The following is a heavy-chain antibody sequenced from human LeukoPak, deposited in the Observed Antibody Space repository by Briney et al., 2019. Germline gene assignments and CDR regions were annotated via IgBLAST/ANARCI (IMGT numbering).Heavy chain of an antibody. D-gene: IGHD3-3*01. CDR3: ARGDDEWSGYCCY. CDR1: GFHFSNFA. V-gene: IGHV3-30*03. Sequence: PGGSLRLSCAASGFHFSNFAIHWVRRAPGKGLEWVALISYTGNNRNYADSVKGRFTISRDNSKSTLYLQMDSLRPDDTAVYYCARGDDEWSGYCCYRGKGTTVTVSS. J-gene: IGHJ6*04. CDR2: ISYTGNNR.